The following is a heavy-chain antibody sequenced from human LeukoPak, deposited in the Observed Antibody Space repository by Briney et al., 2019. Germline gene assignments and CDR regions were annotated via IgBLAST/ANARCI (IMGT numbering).Heavy chain of an antibody. J-gene: IGHJ4*02. CDR2: ISFDGSDK. CDR1: GFTFTTYV. CDR3: AKDVKMFRGPMIMRHFDY. V-gene: IGHV3-30*18. D-gene: IGHD3-10*01. Sequence: GGSLRLSCAASGFTFTTYVMHWVRQAPGKGLEWVALISFDGSDKYYSDYVKGRFTISRDNSRNTLYLQMNSVRVEDTAVYFCAKDVKMFRGPMIMRHFDYWGQGTLVIVSS.